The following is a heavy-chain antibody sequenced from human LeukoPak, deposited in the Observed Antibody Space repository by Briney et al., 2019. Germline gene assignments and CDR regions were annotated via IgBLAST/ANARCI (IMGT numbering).Heavy chain of an antibody. D-gene: IGHD6-13*01. CDR3: VTAAGLGVYYFDY. CDR1: GFTFSSYS. Sequence: GSLRLSCAASGFTFSSYSMNWVRQAPGKGLEWVSSISSSSSYTYYADSVKGRFTISRDNAKNSLCLQMNSLRAEDTAVYYCVTAAGLGVYYFDYWGQGTLVTVSS. V-gene: IGHV3-21*01. CDR2: ISSSSSYT. J-gene: IGHJ4*02.